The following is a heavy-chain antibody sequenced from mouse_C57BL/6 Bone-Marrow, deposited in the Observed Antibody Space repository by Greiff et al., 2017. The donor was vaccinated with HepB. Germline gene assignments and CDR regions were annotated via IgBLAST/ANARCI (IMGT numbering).Heavy chain of an antibody. V-gene: IGHV6-3*01. Sequence: EVQGVESGGGLVQPGGSMKLSCVASGFTFSNYWMNWVRQSPEKGLEWVAQIRLKSDNYATHYAESVKGRFTISRDDSKRSVYLQMNNLRAEDTGIYYCTDYGIVYAMDYWGQGTSVTVSS. D-gene: IGHD2-1*01. CDR2: IRLKSDNYAT. CDR1: GFTFSNYW. J-gene: IGHJ4*01. CDR3: TDYGIVYAMDY.